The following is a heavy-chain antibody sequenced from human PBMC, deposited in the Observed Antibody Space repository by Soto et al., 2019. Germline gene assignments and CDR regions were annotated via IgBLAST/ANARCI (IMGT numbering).Heavy chain of an antibody. CDR2: IYHSGST. V-gene: IGHV4-30-2*01. D-gene: IGHD3-22*01. CDR3: ARIDYYDRSGYRDNWFDP. J-gene: IGHJ5*02. CDR1: GGSISSGGYS. Sequence: LSLTCAVSGGSISSGGYSWSWIRQPPGKGLEWIGYIYHSGSTYYNPSLKSRVTISVDRSKNQFSLKLSSVTAADTAVYYCARIDYYDRSGYRDNWFDPWGQGTLVTVSS.